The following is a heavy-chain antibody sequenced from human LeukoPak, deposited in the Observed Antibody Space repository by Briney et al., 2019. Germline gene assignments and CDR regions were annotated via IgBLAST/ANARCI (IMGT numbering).Heavy chain of an antibody. CDR1: GYTFTGYY. CDR2: INPNSGGT. J-gene: IGHJ6*03. V-gene: IGHV1-2*02. Sequence: ASVKVSCKASGYTFTGYYMHWVRQAPGQGLEWMGWINPNSGGTNYAQKFQGRVTITADESTSTAYMELSSLRSEDTAVYYCARDPLRTTVTTDYYYYYMDVWGKGTTVTVSS. CDR3: ARDPLRTTVTTDYYYYYMDV. D-gene: IGHD4-11*01.